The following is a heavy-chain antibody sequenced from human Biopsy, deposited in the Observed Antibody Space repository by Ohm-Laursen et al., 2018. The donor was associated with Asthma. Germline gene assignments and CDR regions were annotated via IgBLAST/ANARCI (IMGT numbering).Heavy chain of an antibody. J-gene: IGHJ4*02. CDR2: IHYSGST. Sequence: SDTLSLTCTVSGVSIRSYYWTWIRQPPGKGLEWIGNIHYSGSTYSNPSLKSRVTISVDTSKKQISLRLSSVIAADTAVYYCAGFCSGGNSPDHWGQGTLVTVSS. CDR3: AGFCSGGNSPDH. V-gene: IGHV4-59*07. D-gene: IGHD2-15*01. CDR1: GVSIRSYY.